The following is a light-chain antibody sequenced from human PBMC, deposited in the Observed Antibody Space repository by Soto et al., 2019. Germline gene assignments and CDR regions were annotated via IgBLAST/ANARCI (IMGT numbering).Light chain of an antibody. Sequence: EIVLTQSPGTLSLSPGERATLSCRASQSVSSSYLAWYQQKPGQAPRLLIYGASSRATGIPDRFSGSGSGTDFTLTISRLEPEEFAVYYCQLYGVPLTFGHEIRPEIK. V-gene: IGKV3-20*01. CDR2: GAS. J-gene: IGKJ5*01. CDR3: QLYGVPLT. CDR1: QSVSSSY.